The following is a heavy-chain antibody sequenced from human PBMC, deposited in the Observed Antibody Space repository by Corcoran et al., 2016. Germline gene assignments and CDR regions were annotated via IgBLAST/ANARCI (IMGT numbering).Heavy chain of an antibody. Sequence: QVQLVQSGAEVEKPGSSVKVSCKASGGTFSSYAISWVRQAPGQGLEWMGGIIPIFGTANYAQKFQGRVTITADESTSTAYMELRSLRSEDTAAYYGASVQQPPFYYYYGMDVGGQGTTVTVSS. CDR2: IIPIFGTA. CDR3: ASVQQPPFYYYYGMDV. V-gene: IGHV1-69*01. J-gene: IGHJ6*02. D-gene: IGHD6-13*01. CDR1: GGTFSSYA.